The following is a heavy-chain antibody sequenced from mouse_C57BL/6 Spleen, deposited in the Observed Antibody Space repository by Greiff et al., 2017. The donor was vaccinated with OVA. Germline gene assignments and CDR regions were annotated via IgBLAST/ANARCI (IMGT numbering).Heavy chain of an antibody. J-gene: IGHJ2*01. CDR2: IDPSDSET. CDR1: GYTFTSYW. V-gene: IGHV1-52*01. Sequence: QVQLQQPGAELVRPGSSVKLSCKASGYTFTSYWMHWVKQRPIQGLEWIGNIDPSDSETHYNQKFKDKATLTVDKSSSTAYMQLSSLTSEDSAVYYCARFLFGYYYFDYGGQGTTLTVSS. CDR3: ARFLFGYYYFDY. D-gene: IGHD2-3*01.